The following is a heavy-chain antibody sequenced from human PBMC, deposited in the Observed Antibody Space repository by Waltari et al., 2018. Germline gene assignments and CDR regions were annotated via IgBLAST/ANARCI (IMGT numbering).Heavy chain of an antibody. CDR3: TTRTWADGFDI. V-gene: IGHV3-15*02. J-gene: IGHJ3*02. Sequence: EVLLVEAGGSLVKPGGSLRLSCAGSGVSFSNAWMNWARQAPGKGLEWVGRIKNKIDGGTIDYAAPLKGRFTISRDDSKNTLYLQMNSLKIEDTAVYYCTTRTWADGFDIWGQGTMVTVSS. CDR1: GVSFSNAW. CDR2: IKNKIDGGTI. D-gene: IGHD7-27*01.